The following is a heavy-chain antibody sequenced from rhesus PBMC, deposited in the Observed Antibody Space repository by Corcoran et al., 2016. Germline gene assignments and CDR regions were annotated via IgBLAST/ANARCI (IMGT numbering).Heavy chain of an antibody. CDR2: ISTISGRT. CDR1: GGHISSNW. CDR3: ARGGYYDTAYDY. V-gene: IGHV4-147*01. D-gene: IGHD3-28*01. Sequence: QLQLQESGPGLVKPSETLSLTCAVSGGHISSNWWSWIRQPPGKGLEWIGRISTISGRTSYNPSLKSRVTFGPDTSKNQFSLKLSSVTAADTAVYYCARGGYYDTAYDYWGQGVLVTVSS. J-gene: IGHJ4*01.